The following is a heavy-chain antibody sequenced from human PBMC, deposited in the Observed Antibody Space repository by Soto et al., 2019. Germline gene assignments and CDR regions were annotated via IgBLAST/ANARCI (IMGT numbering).Heavy chain of an antibody. CDR1: GFTFTSSA. CDR3: ATDWVWFGDV. V-gene: IGHV1-58*01. CDR2: IVAESGKT. Sequence: ASVKVSCKASGFTFTSSAVQWVRQARGKRLEWIGWIVAESGKTNYAQKFQERVTITEDTSTNTAYMELSSLRSEDTAVYYCATDWVWFGDVWGQGTTVTVSS. J-gene: IGHJ6*02. D-gene: IGHD3-10*01.